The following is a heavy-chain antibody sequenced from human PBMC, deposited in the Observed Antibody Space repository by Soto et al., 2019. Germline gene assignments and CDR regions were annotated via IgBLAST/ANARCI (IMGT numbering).Heavy chain of an antibody. CDR3: ARVMTTVTTGELDP. CDR1: GYTFTSYY. V-gene: IGHV1-2*02. D-gene: IGHD4-17*01. Sequence: ASVKASCKASGYTFTSYYMHWVRQAPGQGLEWMGWINPNSGASKDAQKFQGRISMTRDTSISTVYMELSSLRSDDTAVYYCARVMTTVTTGELDPWGQGTLVTVSS. J-gene: IGHJ5*02. CDR2: INPNSGAS.